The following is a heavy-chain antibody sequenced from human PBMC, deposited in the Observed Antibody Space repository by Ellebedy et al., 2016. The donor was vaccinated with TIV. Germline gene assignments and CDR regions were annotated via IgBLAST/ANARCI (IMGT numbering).Heavy chain of an antibody. J-gene: IGHJ4*02. CDR1: GLTFSSYV. Sequence: GGSLRLXXAASGLTFSSYVMNWVRQAPGKGLEWVSAITGSGDSTYYADSVKGRFTISRDNSKNTLYLQMNGLRAEDTAVFYCAKGGYYNPDYWGPGILVTVSS. V-gene: IGHV3-23*01. CDR2: ITGSGDST. D-gene: IGHD3-9*01. CDR3: AKGGYYNPDY.